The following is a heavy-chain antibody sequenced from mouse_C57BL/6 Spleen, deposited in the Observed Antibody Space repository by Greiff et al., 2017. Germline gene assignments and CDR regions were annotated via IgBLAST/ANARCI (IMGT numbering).Heavy chain of an antibody. CDR1: GYTFTGYW. J-gene: IGHJ4*01. V-gene: IGHV1-9*01. CDR3: ARRWVHAMCY. Sequence: QVQLQQSGAELMKPGASVKLSCKATGYTFTGYWIEWVKQRPGHGLEWIGEIVPGSGSTNYTKKFKGKATFTADTSYNTAYMQISSLTTEDSAIYYCARRWVHAMCYWGHGTSVSVAS. CDR2: IVPGSGST. D-gene: IGHD2-3*01.